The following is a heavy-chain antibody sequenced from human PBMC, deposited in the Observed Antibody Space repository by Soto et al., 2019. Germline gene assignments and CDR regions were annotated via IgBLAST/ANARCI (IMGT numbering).Heavy chain of an antibody. D-gene: IGHD3-22*01. CDR3: ARWLNYFDY. V-gene: IGHV4-34*01. CDR2: INHSGST. CDR1: GWSFSGYY. J-gene: IGHJ4*02. Sequence: SETLSLTCAFYGWSFSGYYWSWIRQPPGKGLEWIGEINHSGSTNYNPSLKSRVTISVDTSKNQFSLKLSSVTAADTAVYYCARWLNYFDYWGQGTLVTVSS.